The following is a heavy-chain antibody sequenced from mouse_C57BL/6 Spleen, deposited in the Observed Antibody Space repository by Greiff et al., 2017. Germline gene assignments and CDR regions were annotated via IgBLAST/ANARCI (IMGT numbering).Heavy chain of an antibody. CDR3: ATYYSNYMVAY. Sequence: QVQLQQPGAELVMPGASVKLSCKASGYTFTSYWMHWVKQRPGQGLEWIGEIDPSDSYTNYNQKFKGKSTLTVDKSSSTAYMQLSSLTSEDSAVYYCATYYSNYMVAYWGQGLWSLSLQ. V-gene: IGHV1-69*01. CDR2: IDPSDSYT. CDR1: GYTFTSYW. D-gene: IGHD2-5*01. J-gene: IGHJ3*01.